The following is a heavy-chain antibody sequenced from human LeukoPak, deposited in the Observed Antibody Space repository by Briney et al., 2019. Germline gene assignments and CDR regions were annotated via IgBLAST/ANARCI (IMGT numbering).Heavy chain of an antibody. V-gene: IGHV3-21*01. CDR1: GFTFSSYS. Sequence: GGSLRLSCAASGFTFSSYSMNGLRQAPGKGLEWVSSISSSSSYIYYADSVKGRFTISRDNAKNSLYLQMNSLRAEDTAVYYCARERRITGTTIIDYWGQGTLVTVSS. CDR2: ISSSSSYI. D-gene: IGHD1-20*01. CDR3: ARERRITGTTIIDY. J-gene: IGHJ4*02.